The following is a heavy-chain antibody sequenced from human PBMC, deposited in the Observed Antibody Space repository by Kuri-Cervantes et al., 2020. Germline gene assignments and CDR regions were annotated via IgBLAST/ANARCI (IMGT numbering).Heavy chain of an antibody. CDR3: ARVGDSSSWYSYYYYGMDV. CDR1: GGTFSSYA. Sequence: SVKVSCKASGGTFSSYAISWVRQAPGQGLEWMGGIIPIFGTANYAQKFQGRVTITADESTSTAYMELSSLRSDDTAVYYCARVGDSSSWYSYYYYGMDVWGQGTTVTVSS. J-gene: IGHJ6*02. D-gene: IGHD6-13*01. CDR2: IIPIFGTA. V-gene: IGHV1-69*13.